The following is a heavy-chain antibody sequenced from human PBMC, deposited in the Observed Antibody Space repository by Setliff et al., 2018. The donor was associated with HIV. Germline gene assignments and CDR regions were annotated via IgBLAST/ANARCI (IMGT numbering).Heavy chain of an antibody. J-gene: IGHJ6*03. CDR3: ARGRVDDSGGYYGVVDYYYYYMDV. Sequence: SETLSLTCAVSGYSISSGYYWGWIRQPPGKGLEWIGSIYHSGSTYDSPSLKSGVTISVDTSKNQFSLRLSSVTAADTAVYYWARGRVDDSGGYYGVVDYYYYYMDVWGKGTTVTVSS. CDR1: GYSISSGYY. D-gene: IGHD3-22*01. CDR2: IYHSGST. V-gene: IGHV4-38-2*01.